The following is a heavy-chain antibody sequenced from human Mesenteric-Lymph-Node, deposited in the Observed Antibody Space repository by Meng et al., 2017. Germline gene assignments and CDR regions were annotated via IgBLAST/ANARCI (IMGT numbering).Heavy chain of an antibody. J-gene: IGHJ4*02. CDR2: IYCSGNT. V-gene: IGHV4-31*03. CDR1: GVSITSGDKD. Sequence: LRLSCNVSGVSITSGDKDWTWIRQHPGKGLEWIGDIYCSGNTYHNPSLKSRVTISADTYRNHFSLTHFSLTLSFMTAADTAVYFCAKVPCRDGYTCDYFDCWGQGTLVTVSS. D-gene: IGHD5-24*01. CDR3: AKVPCRDGYTCDYFDC.